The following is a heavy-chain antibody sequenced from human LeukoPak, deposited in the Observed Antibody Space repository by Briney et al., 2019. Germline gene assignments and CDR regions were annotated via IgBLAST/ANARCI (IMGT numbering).Heavy chain of an antibody. Sequence: ASVRVSCTASGYTFTVYYMHWVRQAPGQRLKWMGWINPNSGGTNYAQKLQGRVTMTRDTSISTAYMELSRLRSDDTAVYYCARYWSSTRWKYYFDYCGQGTLVTVSS. CDR2: INPNSGGT. CDR1: GYTFTVYY. D-gene: IGHD2-2*01. J-gene: IGHJ4*02. V-gene: IGHV1-2*02. CDR3: ARYWSSTRWKYYFDY.